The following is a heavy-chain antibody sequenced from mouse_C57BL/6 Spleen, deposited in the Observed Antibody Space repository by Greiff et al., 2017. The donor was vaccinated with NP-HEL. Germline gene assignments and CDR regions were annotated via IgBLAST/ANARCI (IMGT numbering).Heavy chain of an antibody. CDR1: GYSITSGYY. Sequence: EVQLQQSGPGLVKPSQSLSLTCSVTGYSITSGYYWNWIRQFPGNKLEWMGYISYDGSNNYNPSLKNRISITRDTSKNQFFLKLNSVTTEDTATYYCALIYYGNYVGYFDYWGQGTILTVSS. CDR3: ALIYYGNYVGYFDY. J-gene: IGHJ2*01. CDR2: ISYDGSN. D-gene: IGHD2-1*01. V-gene: IGHV3-6*01.